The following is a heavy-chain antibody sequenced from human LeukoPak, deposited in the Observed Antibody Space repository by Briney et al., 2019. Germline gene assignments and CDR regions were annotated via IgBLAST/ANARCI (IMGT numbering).Heavy chain of an antibody. CDR3: ASASDVDGFDP. V-gene: IGHV4-4*09. CDR2: IYTSGST. D-gene: IGHD5-24*01. Sequence: SETLSLTCTVSGGSISSYYWSWIRQPPGKGLEWIGYIYTSGSTNYNPSLKSRVTISVDTSKNQFSLKLSSVTAADTAVYYCASASDVDGFDPWGQGTLVTVSS. CDR1: GGSISSYY. J-gene: IGHJ5*02.